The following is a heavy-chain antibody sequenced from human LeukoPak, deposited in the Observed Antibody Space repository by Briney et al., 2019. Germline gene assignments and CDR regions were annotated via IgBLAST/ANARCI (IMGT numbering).Heavy chain of an antibody. CDR2: ISSSSSTI. Sequence: GGSLRLSCAASGFTFSSYSMNWVRQAPGKGLEWVSYISSSSSTIYYADSVKGRFTISRDNAKNSLYLQMNSLRAEDTAVYYCARDPQAPYYYDSSGYYDYWGQGTLVTVSS. J-gene: IGHJ4*02. CDR3: ARDPQAPYYYDSSGYYDY. D-gene: IGHD3-22*01. V-gene: IGHV3-48*01. CDR1: GFTFSSYS.